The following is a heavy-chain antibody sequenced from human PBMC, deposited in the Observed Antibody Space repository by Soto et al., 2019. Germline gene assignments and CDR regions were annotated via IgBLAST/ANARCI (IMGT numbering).Heavy chain of an antibody. Sequence: GGSLRLSCAASGFTFSSYAMSWVRQAPGKGLEWVSAISGSGGSKYYEDSVKGRFTISRDNSKNTLYLQMNSLRAEDTDVYYGAKGGYCCSTSGDVLGYFDYWGQGTLVTVSS. CDR2: ISGSGGSK. D-gene: IGHD2-2*03. CDR1: GFTFSSYA. CDR3: AKGGYCCSTSGDVLGYFDY. V-gene: IGHV3-23*01. J-gene: IGHJ4*02.